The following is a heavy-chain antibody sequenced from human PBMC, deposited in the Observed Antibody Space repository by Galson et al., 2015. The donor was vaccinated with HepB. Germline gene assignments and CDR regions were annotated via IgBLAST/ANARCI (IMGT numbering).Heavy chain of an antibody. D-gene: IGHD6-13*01. J-gene: IGHJ5*02. CDR3: ARHSTAYSSSWYSEGWFDP. V-gene: IGHV7-4-1*02. CDR2: INTNTGNP. CDR1: GYTFTSYA. Sequence: QSGAEVKKPGTSVKVSCKASGYTFTSYAMNWVRQAPGQGLEWMGWINTNTGNPTYAQGFTGRFVFSLDTSVSTAYLQISSLKAEDTAVYYCARHSTAYSSSWYSEGWFDPWGQGTLVTVSS.